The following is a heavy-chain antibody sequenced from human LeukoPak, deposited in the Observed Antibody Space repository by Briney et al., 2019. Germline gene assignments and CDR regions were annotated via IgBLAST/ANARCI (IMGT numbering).Heavy chain of an antibody. D-gene: IGHD1-14*01. Sequence: ASVKVSCKASGYTFTCYYMHWVRQAPGQGLEWMGWINPDSGGTHYAQNFQGWVTMTRGTSISTAYMELSRLRSDDTAVYYCARGTLTAPRSAFDIWGQGTMVTVSS. CDR3: ARGTLTAPRSAFDI. V-gene: IGHV1-2*04. CDR1: GYTFTCYY. CDR2: INPDSGGT. J-gene: IGHJ3*02.